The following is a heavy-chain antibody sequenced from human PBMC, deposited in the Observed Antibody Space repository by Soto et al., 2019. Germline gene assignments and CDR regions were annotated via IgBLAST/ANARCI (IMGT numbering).Heavy chain of an antibody. Sequence: AASVKVSCKASGGTFSSYAISWVRQAPGQGLEWMGGIIPIFGTANYAQKFQGRVTITADESTSTAYMELSSLRSEDTAVYYCASDGIAAAGWYYYGMDVWGQGTTVTVSS. D-gene: IGHD6-13*01. CDR2: IIPIFGTA. CDR3: ASDGIAAAGWYYYGMDV. J-gene: IGHJ6*02. V-gene: IGHV1-69*13. CDR1: GGTFSSYA.